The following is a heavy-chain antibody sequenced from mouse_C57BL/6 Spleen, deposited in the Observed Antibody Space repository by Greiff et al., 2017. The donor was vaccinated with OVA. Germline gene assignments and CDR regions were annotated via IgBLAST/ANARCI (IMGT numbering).Heavy chain of an antibody. V-gene: IGHV1-4*01. CDR1: GYTFTSYT. J-gene: IGHJ3*01. CDR2: INPSSGYT. CDR3: ARNYYYGSPWFAY. Sequence: VQLVESGAELARPGASVKMSCKASGYTFTSYTMHWVKQRPGQGLEWIGYINPSSGYTKYNQKFKDKATLTADKYSSTAYMQLSSLTSEVSAVYYCARNYYYGSPWFAYWGQGTLVTVSA. D-gene: IGHD1-1*01.